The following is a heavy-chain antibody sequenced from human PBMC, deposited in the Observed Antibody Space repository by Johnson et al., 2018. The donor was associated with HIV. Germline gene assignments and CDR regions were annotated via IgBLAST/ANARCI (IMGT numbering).Heavy chain of an antibody. CDR1: GFTFSSYW. V-gene: IGHV3-7*03. J-gene: IGHJ3*02. CDR3: ATDLFSLILEDDAFDT. CDR2: IKQDGSEK. Sequence: VQLVESGGGLVQPGGSLRLSCAASGFTFSSYWMSWVRQAPGKGLEWVANIKQDGSEKYNVDSVKGRFIISRDNAKNSLYLQMNSLRAEYTAVYYCATDLFSLILEDDAFDTWGQGTMVTVSS.